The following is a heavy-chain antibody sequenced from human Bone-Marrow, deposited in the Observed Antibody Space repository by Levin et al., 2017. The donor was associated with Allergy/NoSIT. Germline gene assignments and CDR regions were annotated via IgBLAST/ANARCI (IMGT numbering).Heavy chain of an antibody. D-gene: IGHD2-15*01. CDR2: INHSGGT. CDR3: AGRRASSGYWYFDL. V-gene: IGHV4-34*01. Sequence: SCAVYGGSFSGYCWNWIRQPPGGGLEWIGEINHSGGTNYNPSLKSRVTMSVDTSKNQFSLELTSVTAADTAVYYCAGRRASSGYWYFDLWGRGTLVIVSS. J-gene: IGHJ2*01. CDR1: GGSFSGYC.